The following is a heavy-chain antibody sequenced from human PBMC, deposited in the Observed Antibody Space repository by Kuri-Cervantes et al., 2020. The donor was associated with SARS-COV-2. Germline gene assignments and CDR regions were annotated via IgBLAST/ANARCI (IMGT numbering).Heavy chain of an antibody. V-gene: IGHV3-30*02. CDR3: ARGGFLTGYRGTRGAFDI. D-gene: IGHD3-9*01. Sequence: GGSLRLSCAASGLTFSSYGMHWVRQAPGKGLEWVAFIRYDGSNKYYADSVKGRFTISRDNSKNTLYLQMNSLRAEDTAVYYCARGGFLTGYRGTRGAFDIWGQGTMVTVSS. CDR1: GLTFSSYG. CDR2: IRYDGSNK. J-gene: IGHJ3*02.